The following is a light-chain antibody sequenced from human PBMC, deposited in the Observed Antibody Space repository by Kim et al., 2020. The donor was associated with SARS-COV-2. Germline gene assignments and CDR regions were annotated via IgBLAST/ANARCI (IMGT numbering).Light chain of an antibody. CDR2: EFT. CDR3: CAYAGSGTSYA. V-gene: IGLV2-23*02. J-gene: IGLJ1*01. CDR1: SSDVGNYNL. Sequence: QSALTQPASVSGSPGQSITIPCTGISSDVGNYNLVSWYQQHPGKAPKIMICEFTNRPSEGYNRFTSSKSGKTASLTISGLQAEEEADYYCCAYAGSGTSYAFGSGTKISIL.